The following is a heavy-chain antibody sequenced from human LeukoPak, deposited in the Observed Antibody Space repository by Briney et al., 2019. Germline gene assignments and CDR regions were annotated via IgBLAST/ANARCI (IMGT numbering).Heavy chain of an antibody. CDR1: GGSISSGSYY. J-gene: IGHJ3*02. Sequence: SETLSLTCTVSGGSISSGSYYWSWIRQPAGKGLEWIGRIYTSGSTNYNPSLKSRVTISVDTSKNQFSLKLSSVTAADTAVYYCARAPYYYDSSGPDAFDIWSQGTMVTVSS. D-gene: IGHD3-22*01. V-gene: IGHV4-61*02. CDR2: IYTSGST. CDR3: ARAPYYYDSSGPDAFDI.